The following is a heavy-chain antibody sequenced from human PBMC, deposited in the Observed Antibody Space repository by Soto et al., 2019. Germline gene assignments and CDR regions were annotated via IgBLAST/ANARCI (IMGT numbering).Heavy chain of an antibody. J-gene: IGHJ1*01. V-gene: IGHV4-59*08. CDR1: GGSISSYY. CDR2: IYYSGST. CDR3: ARLSVPDFGELWP. Sequence: SETLSLTCTVSGGSISSYYWSWIRQPPGKGLEWIGYIYYSGSTYYNPSLKSRLTISVDTSKNQFSLRLSSVTAADTAVYYCARLSVPDFGELWPWGQGTLVTVSS. D-gene: IGHD3-10*01.